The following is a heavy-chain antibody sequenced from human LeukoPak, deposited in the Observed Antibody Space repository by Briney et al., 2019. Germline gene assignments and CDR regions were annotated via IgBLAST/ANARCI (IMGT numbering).Heavy chain of an antibody. V-gene: IGHV4-39*01. Sequence: PSETLSLTCSVSGGSISSSSYYWGSIRQPPGKGLEWIGSIYYSGSTYYKSSLKSRVTISVDTSKNQFSMKVTSVTAADTAVYYCALETEDCSSTSCYSTGFDPWGQGTLLTVSS. CDR3: ALETEDCSSTSCYSTGFDP. CDR2: IYYSGST. CDR1: GGSISSSSYY. D-gene: IGHD2-2*01. J-gene: IGHJ5*02.